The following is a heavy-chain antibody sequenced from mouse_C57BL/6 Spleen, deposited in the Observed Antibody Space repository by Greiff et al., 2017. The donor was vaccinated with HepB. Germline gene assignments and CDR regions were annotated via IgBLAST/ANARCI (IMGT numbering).Heavy chain of an antibody. V-gene: IGHV1-52*01. Sequence: QVQLQQPGAELVRPGSSVKLSCKASGYTFTSYWMHWVKQRPIQGLEWIGNIDPSDSETHYNQKFKDKATLTVDKSSSTAYMQLSSLTSEDSAVYYCARGGYDTGYAMDYWGQGTSVTVSS. CDR1: GYTFTSYW. CDR2: IDPSDSET. CDR3: ARGGYDTGYAMDY. J-gene: IGHJ4*01. D-gene: IGHD2-2*01.